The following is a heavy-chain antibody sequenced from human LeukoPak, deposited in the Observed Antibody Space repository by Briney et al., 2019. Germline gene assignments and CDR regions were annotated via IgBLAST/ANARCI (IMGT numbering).Heavy chain of an antibody. CDR1: GFTFSSYW. CDR3: ARKAYGLDV. Sequence: GGSLRLSCAPSGFTFSSYWMSWVRQAPGKRLEWVANIKQDGSEKYYVDSVKGRFTISRDNGKNSLYLQMNSLRAEDTAVYYCARKAYGLDVWGKGTTVTVSS. V-gene: IGHV3-7*03. J-gene: IGHJ6*04. CDR2: IKQDGSEK.